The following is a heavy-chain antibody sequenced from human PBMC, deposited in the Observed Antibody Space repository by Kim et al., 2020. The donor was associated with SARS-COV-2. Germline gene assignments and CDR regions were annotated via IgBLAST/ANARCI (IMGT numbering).Heavy chain of an antibody. D-gene: IGHD3-22*01. CDR3: ARNKDYDSSGSLDY. V-gene: IGHV1-69*01. J-gene: IGHJ4*02. Sequence: AQKFLGRVTITADESTSTAYMELSSLRSEDTAVYYCARNKDYDSSGSLDYWGQGTLVTVSS.